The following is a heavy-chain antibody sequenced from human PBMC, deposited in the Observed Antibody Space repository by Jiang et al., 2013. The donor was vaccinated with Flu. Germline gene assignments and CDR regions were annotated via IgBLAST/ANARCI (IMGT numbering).Heavy chain of an antibody. Sequence: PGGSLRLSCAASGFTFSSYAMSWVRQAPGKGLEWVSAISGSGGSTYYADSVKGRFTISRDNSKNTLYLQMNSLRAEDTAAYYCEIVPATRYYYYYGMDVWGQGTTVTVSS. CDR1: GFTFSSYA. V-gene: IGHV3-23*01. J-gene: IGHJ6*02. CDR3: EIVPATRYYYYYGMDV. CDR2: ISGSGGST. D-gene: IGHD2-2*01.